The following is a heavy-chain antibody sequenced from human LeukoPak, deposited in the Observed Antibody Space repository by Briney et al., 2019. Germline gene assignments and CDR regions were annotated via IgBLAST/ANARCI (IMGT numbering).Heavy chain of an antibody. J-gene: IGHJ6*03. Sequence: PSETLSLTCTVSDGSISSYYWSWIRQPPGKGLEWIGYIYYSGSTNYNPSLKSRVTISVDMSKNQFSLKLSSVTAADTAVYYCARANSGRGSYYYYYYYMDVWGKGTTVTVSS. D-gene: IGHD1-26*01. CDR1: DGSISSYY. CDR3: ARANSGRGSYYYYYYYMDV. CDR2: IYYSGST. V-gene: IGHV4-59*01.